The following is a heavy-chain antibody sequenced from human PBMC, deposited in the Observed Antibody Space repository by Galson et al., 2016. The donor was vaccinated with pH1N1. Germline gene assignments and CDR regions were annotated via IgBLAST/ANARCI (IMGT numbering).Heavy chain of an antibody. D-gene: IGHD6-13*01. CDR1: GYSSTSYW. CDR3: GRLAAAGHTEYFQQ. CDR2: IYPGDSDT. V-gene: IGHV5-51*01. Sequence: QSGAEVKKPGESLKISCKGSGYSSTSYWIGWVRQMHGKGLEWMGIIYPGDSDTRYSPSFPGQVSISADKSISTAYLQWSRLKASDTAMCYCGRLAAAGHTEYFQQWGQGTLVTVSS. J-gene: IGHJ1*01.